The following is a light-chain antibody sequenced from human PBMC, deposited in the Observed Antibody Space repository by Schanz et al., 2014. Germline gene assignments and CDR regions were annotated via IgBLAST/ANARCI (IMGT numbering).Light chain of an antibody. Sequence: IQLTQSPSSLSASVGDRVTLTCWASQGISSYLAWYQQKPGKAPKLLIYAASSLQSGVPSRFSGSGSGTDFTLTISSLQPEDFATYYCQQLNSPRTFGGGTKVEIK. J-gene: IGKJ4*01. V-gene: IGKV1-9*01. CDR3: QQLNSPRT. CDR1: QGISSY. CDR2: AAS.